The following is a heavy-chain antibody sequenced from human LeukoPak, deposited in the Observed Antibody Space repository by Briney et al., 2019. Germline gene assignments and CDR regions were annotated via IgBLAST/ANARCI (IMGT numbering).Heavy chain of an antibody. D-gene: IGHD2-2*01. Sequence: SETLSLTCTVSGGSISSGGYYWSWIRQHPGKGLEWIGYIYYSGSTYYNPSLKSRVTISVDTSKNQFSPKLNSVTAADTAVYYCARVWCSSTSCYDHYGMDVWGQGTTVTVSS. CDR1: GGSISSGGYY. CDR2: IYYSGST. CDR3: ARVWCSSTSCYDHYGMDV. V-gene: IGHV4-31*03. J-gene: IGHJ6*02.